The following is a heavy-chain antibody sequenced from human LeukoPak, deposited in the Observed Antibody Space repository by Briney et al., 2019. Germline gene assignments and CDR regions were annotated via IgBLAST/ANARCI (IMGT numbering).Heavy chain of an antibody. CDR1: GFTFSSYW. CDR2: IKQDGSEK. J-gene: IGHJ4*02. D-gene: IGHD3-3*01. CDR3: ARDIQFSIFGYRPNYFDY. V-gene: IGHV3-7*01. Sequence: GGSLRLSCAASGFTFSSYWMSWVRQASGKGLEWVANIKQDGSEKYYVDSVKGRFTISRDNAKNSLYLQMNSLRAEDTAVYYCARDIQFSIFGYRPNYFDYWGQGTLVTVSS.